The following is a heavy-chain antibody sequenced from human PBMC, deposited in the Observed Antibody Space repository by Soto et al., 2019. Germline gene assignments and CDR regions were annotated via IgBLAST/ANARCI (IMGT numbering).Heavy chain of an antibody. V-gene: IGHV3-33*01. CDR2: IWYDGSDK. Sequence: QVQLVESGGGVVQPGRSLRLSCAASGFTFSSYGMHWFRQAPGKGLEWVSVIWYDGSDKYYADSVKGRFTISRDNSKNTLYLQMNSVRAEDTAVYYCARDRYSSGWYDLDYWGQGTLVTVSS. J-gene: IGHJ4*02. CDR3: ARDRYSSGWYDLDY. CDR1: GFTFSSYG. D-gene: IGHD6-19*01.